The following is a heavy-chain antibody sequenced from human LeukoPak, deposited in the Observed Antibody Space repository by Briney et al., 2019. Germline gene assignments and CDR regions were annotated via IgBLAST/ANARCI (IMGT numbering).Heavy chain of an antibody. V-gene: IGHV3-30*04. CDR3: ATDNPLGRY. Sequence: PGGSLRLSCAASGFTLSNYAVNWVRQAPGKGLEWVAVISYDGKKKYYADSLKGRFTISRDISKNMVYMQMNSLRAEDTAVYYCATDNPLGRYWGQGTLVTVSS. J-gene: IGHJ4*02. D-gene: IGHD1-14*01. CDR2: ISYDGKKK. CDR1: GFTLSNYA.